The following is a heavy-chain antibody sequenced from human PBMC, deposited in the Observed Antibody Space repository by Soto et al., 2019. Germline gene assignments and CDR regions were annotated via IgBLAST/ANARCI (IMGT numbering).Heavy chain of an antibody. CDR2: ISYDGSNK. Sequence: SLRLSFAPSGFTFSSHAMHWVRQAPGKGLEWVAFISYDGSNKYYGDSVKGRFTISRDNSKNTLSLQMNSLRTEDTAVYYCARGGGYSYGHDAFDIWGQGTLVTVSS. V-gene: IGHV3-30-3*01. D-gene: IGHD5-18*01. CDR3: ARGGGYSYGHDAFDI. J-gene: IGHJ3*02. CDR1: GFTFSSHA.